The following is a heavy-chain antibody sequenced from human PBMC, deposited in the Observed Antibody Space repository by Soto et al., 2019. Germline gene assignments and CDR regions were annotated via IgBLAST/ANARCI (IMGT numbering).Heavy chain of an antibody. CDR1: GFTFSSYA. J-gene: IGHJ3*02. V-gene: IGHV3-23*01. CDR3: AKRFDYGDYVFAFDI. Sequence: GGSLRLSCAASGFTFSSYAMSWVRQAPGKGLEWVSAISGSGGSTYYADSVKGRFTISRDNSKNMLYLQMNSLRAEDTAVYYCAKRFDYGDYVFAFDIWGQGTMVTVSS. CDR2: ISGSGGST. D-gene: IGHD4-17*01.